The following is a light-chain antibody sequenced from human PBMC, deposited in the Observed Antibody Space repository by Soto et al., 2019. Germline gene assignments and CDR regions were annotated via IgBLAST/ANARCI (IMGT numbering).Light chain of an antibody. J-gene: IGKJ1*01. CDR2: GAS. V-gene: IGKV1-6*01. Sequence: AIQMTQSPSSLSASVGDRVTITCRASQAIRNDLGWYQQKPGKAPNLLIFGASNLQAGVPVRFSASGSGTNFPLPISNLQPEDFASYYCLQDYTYPWTFGQGTKVDI. CDR1: QAIRND. CDR3: LQDYTYPWT.